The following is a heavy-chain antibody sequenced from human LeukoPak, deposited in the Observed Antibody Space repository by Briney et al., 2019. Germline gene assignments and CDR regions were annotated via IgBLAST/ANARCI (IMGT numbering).Heavy chain of an antibody. V-gene: IGHV4-59*01. CDR1: RGWNRCKS. D-gene: IGHD6-19*01. CDR3: ARAPEQWLIPPFFDY. Sequence: QSPMGNVRRGWNRCKSRWWLRQQKGKGLEWIGCIYNNGRTNYNPSLTSRVTISVVTSKNQFSLKLTSLTAADTAVYYCARAPEQWLIPPFFDYWGQGTLVTVSS. J-gene: IGHJ4*02. CDR2: IYNNGRT.